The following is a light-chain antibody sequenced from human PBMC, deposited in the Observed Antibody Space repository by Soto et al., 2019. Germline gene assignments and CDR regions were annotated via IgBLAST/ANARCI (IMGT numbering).Light chain of an antibody. J-gene: IGKJ1*01. CDR1: QTIMTY. Sequence: DIQMTQSPSSLSASVGDEVTITCRASQTIMTYLNWYQLKPGKPPRILIYAASSLQSGVPSRFSGSVSGTDGTITISSLQTEDGSTYYCQQRYSTTPTFGQGTKVDIK. CDR2: AAS. V-gene: IGKV1-39*01. CDR3: QQRYSTTPT.